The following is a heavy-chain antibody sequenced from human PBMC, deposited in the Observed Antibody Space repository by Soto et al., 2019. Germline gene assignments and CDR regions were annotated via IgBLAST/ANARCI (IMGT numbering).Heavy chain of an antibody. CDR1: GFKFNNYG. V-gene: IGHV3-33*01. D-gene: IGHD6-13*01. CDR2: IWNDGNGY. J-gene: IGHJ6*02. Sequence: QVQLVESGGGVVQPGRSLRLSCAASGFKFNNYGMHWVRQAPGKGLEWVAVIWNDGNGYYYANSVKGRFTISRDNSKNTLYLHMSSLRAEDTAVYYCVRRQISPPTRGAASARGGMDVWGQGTTVTVSS. CDR3: VRRQISPPTRGAASARGGMDV.